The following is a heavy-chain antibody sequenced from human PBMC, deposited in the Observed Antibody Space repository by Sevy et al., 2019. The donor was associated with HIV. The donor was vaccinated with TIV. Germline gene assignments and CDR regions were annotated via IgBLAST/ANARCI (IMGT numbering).Heavy chain of an antibody. J-gene: IGHJ3*02. V-gene: IGHV3-30-3*01. Sequence: GGSLRLSCAASGFTFSSYAMHWVRQAPGKGLEWVAVISYDGSNKDYADSVKGRFTISRDNSKNTLYLQMNSLRAEDTAVYYCARDKASYCGGDCYSNAFDIWGQGTMVTVSS. CDR2: ISYDGSNK. CDR1: GFTFSSYA. CDR3: ARDKASYCGGDCYSNAFDI. D-gene: IGHD2-21*02.